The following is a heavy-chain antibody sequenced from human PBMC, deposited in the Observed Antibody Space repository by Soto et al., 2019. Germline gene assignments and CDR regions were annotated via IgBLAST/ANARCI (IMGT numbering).Heavy chain of an antibody. Sequence: PSETLSLTCTVSGDSVSSDNVHWGWIRLPPGKGLEWIGVSYYTGTTHYNPSLKSRVTISVDTSKNQFSLKLSSVTAADTAVYYCARRKGSSWYGAGNWFAPWGQGTLVTVSS. V-gene: IGHV4-39*01. CDR3: ARRKGSSWYGAGNWFAP. J-gene: IGHJ5*02. CDR1: GDSVSSDNVH. D-gene: IGHD6-13*01. CDR2: SYYTGTT.